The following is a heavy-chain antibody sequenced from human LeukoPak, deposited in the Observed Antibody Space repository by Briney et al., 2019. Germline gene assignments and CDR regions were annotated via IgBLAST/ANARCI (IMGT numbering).Heavy chain of an antibody. CDR3: AKDFPRYCSGGSCYHPHGMDV. Sequence: GGSLRLSCAASGFTFSSYGMHWVRQAPGKGLEWVAVISYDGSNKYYADSVKGRFTISRDNSKNTLYLQMNSLRAEDTAVYYCAKDFPRYCSGGSCYHPHGMDVWGQGTTVTVSS. J-gene: IGHJ6*02. CDR1: GFTFSSYG. CDR2: ISYDGSNK. D-gene: IGHD2-15*01. V-gene: IGHV3-30*18.